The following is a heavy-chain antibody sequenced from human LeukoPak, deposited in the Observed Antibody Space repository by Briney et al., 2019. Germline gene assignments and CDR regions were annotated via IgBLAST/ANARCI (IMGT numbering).Heavy chain of an antibody. CDR3: ARSQALIVPELDY. D-gene: IGHD1-14*01. Sequence: PGGSLRLSCAASGFTFDDYAMSWVRQAPGKGLEWVSGINWSGGSTGYADSVKGRFTISRDNAKNSLYLQMNSLRAEDTAFYCARSQALIVPELDYWGQGTLVTVSS. CDR2: INWSGGST. J-gene: IGHJ4*02. CDR1: GFTFDDYA. V-gene: IGHV3-20*04.